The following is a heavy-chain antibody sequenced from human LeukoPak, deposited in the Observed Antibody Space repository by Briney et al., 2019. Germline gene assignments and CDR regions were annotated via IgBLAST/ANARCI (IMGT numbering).Heavy chain of an antibody. D-gene: IGHD2-21*01. CDR3: ARENGGEDY. V-gene: IGHV1-46*01. Sequence: ASVKVSCKASGYTFTRYYMHWVRQAPGQGIEWMGMINPSGGDTTYSQKLQGRVTMTRDTSTSTVYMELSSLRSEDTDVYYCARENGGEDYWGQGTLVTVSS. CDR1: GYTFTRYY. J-gene: IGHJ4*02. CDR2: INPSGGDT.